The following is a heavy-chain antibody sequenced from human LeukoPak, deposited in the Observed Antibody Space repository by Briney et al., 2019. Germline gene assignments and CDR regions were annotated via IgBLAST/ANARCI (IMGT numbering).Heavy chain of an antibody. J-gene: IGHJ4*02. CDR1: GFTFTTHW. D-gene: IGHD3/OR15-3a*01. CDR3: ARYYFWTGSYFFDH. V-gene: IGHV5-51*01. Sequence: GESLKISCKTSGFTFTTHWIAWVRQIPGEGLELMGIIFPGDSDTNYSPSFQGQVTISADKSSNTAYLQWSSLKASDTAMYYCARYYFWTGSYFFDHWGQGTLVTVSS. CDR2: IFPGDSDT.